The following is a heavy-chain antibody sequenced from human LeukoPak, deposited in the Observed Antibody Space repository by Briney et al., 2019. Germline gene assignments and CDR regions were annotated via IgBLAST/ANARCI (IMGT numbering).Heavy chain of an antibody. Sequence: KPGGSLRLSCAASGFTFSDYYMSWIRQVPGKGLEWVSYITSSGDTIYYADSVKGRFTISRDIPENSVYLQMNSLRAEDTAVYYCAREGGNWGEGYFDYWGQGTLVTVSS. D-gene: IGHD7-27*01. J-gene: IGHJ4*02. CDR3: AREGGNWGEGYFDY. CDR2: ITSSGDTI. CDR1: GFTFSDYY. V-gene: IGHV3-11*01.